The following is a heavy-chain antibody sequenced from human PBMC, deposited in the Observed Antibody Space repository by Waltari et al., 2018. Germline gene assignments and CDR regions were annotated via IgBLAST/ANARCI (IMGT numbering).Heavy chain of an antibody. V-gene: IGHV3-30*04. CDR2: LSYDGSDK. D-gene: IGHD3-9*01. CDR1: GFTFRNHA. CDR3: VKETGYYYFDY. J-gene: IGHJ4*02. Sequence: AESGGGVVQPGTSLRLSCEASGFTFRNHALHWVRQAPGRGLEWVTVLSYDGSDKYYTDSVKGRFTVSRDNSKNALYLQMSDLRPEDTAVYYCVKETGYYYFDYWGRGTLVTVSS.